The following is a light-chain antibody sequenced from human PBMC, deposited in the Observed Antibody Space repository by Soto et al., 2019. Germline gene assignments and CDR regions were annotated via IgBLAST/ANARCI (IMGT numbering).Light chain of an antibody. CDR3: QRYGSSRPWT. CDR1: QSVTSNY. V-gene: IGKV3-20*01. J-gene: IGKJ1*01. Sequence: EIVLTQSPGTLSLSPGERATLSCRVSQSVTSNYIAWYQQKPGQAPRLLIYGASSRATGIPDRFSGSGSGTDFTLTISRLEPADFAVYYCQRYGSSRPWTFGQGTKVEIK. CDR2: GAS.